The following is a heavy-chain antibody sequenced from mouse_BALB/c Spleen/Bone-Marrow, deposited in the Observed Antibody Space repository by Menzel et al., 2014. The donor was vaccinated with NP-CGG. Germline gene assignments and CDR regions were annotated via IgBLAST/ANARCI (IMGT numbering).Heavy chain of an antibody. CDR1: GYSITSDYA. CDR3: ARGRAAWFAY. Sequence: EVHLVESGPGLVKPSQSLSLTCTVTGYSITSDYAWNWIRPFPGDKLEWMGYISYSGITNYNPSLKSRISITRDTSKNQFFLQLNSVTTEDTATYYCARGRAAWFAYWGQGTLVTVSA. J-gene: IGHJ3*01. CDR2: ISYSGIT. V-gene: IGHV3-2*02. D-gene: IGHD3-3*01.